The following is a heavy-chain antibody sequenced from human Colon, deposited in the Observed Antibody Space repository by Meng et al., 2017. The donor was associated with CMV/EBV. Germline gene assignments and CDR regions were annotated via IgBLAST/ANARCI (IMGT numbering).Heavy chain of an antibody. CDR2: ISSSSSYI. V-gene: IGHV3-21*04. Sequence: GGSLRLSCAASGFTFSSYSMNWVRQAPGKGLEWVSSISSSSSYIYYADSVKGRFTISRDNAKNSLYLQMNSLKTEDTAVYYCARVMTLNNWNYDWFDPWGQGTLVTVSS. CDR3: ARVMTLNNWNYDWFDP. D-gene: IGHD1-7*01. CDR1: GFTFSSYS. J-gene: IGHJ5*02.